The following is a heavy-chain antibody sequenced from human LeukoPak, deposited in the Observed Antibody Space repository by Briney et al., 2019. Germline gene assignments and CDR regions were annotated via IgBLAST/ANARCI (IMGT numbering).Heavy chain of an antibody. CDR1: GYTFTSYY. Sequence: ASVKVSCKASGYTFTSYYMHWARQAPGQGLEWMGIINPSGGSTSYAQKFQGRVTMTRDMSTSTVYMELSSLRSEDTAVYYCARDRAVNWYFDLWGRGTLVTVSS. CDR2: INPSGGST. J-gene: IGHJ2*01. V-gene: IGHV1-46*01. CDR3: ARDRAVNWYFDL.